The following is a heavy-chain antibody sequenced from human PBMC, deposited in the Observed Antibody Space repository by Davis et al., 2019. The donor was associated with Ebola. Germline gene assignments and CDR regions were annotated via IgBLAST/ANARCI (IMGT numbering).Heavy chain of an antibody. CDR3: AILRCCSSTSCYSRGADY. Sequence: GESLKISCKGSGYSFTSYWIGWVRQMPGKGLEWMGIIYPGDSDTRYSPSFQGQVTISADKSISTADLQWSSLKASDTTMYYCAILRCCSSTSCYSRGADYWGQGTLVTVSS. D-gene: IGHD2-2*01. CDR2: IYPGDSDT. CDR1: GYSFTSYW. V-gene: IGHV5-51*01. J-gene: IGHJ4*02.